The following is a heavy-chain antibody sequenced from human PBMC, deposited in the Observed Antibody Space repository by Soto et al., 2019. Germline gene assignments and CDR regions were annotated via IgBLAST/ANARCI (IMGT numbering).Heavy chain of an antibody. Sequence: QVQLVQSGAEVKKPGSSVKVSCKASGGTFSSYAISWGRHAPGQGLEWMGGIMQIFGTANYGQKFHGRVTITADETTSTAYMELSSLRSEDTAVYYCARDRRHCSAGSCYSHYYYGMDVWGQGTTVTGSS. J-gene: IGHJ6*02. V-gene: IGHV1-69*12. D-gene: IGHD2-15*01. CDR1: GGTFSSYA. CDR3: ARDRRHCSAGSCYSHYYYGMDV. CDR2: IMQIFGTA.